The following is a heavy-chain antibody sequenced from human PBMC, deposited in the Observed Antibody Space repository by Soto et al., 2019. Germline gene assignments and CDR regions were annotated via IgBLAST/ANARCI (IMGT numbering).Heavy chain of an antibody. V-gene: IGHV1-24*01. CDR1: GYTLTELS. CDR3: ATRIPYYPTEYLAGGAFDI. J-gene: IGHJ3*02. D-gene: IGHD3-10*01. Sequence: QVQLVQSGAEVKKPGASVKVSCKVSGYTLTELSMHWVRQAPGKGLEWMGGFDPEDGETINAQKFQGRVTMTEDTSTDTAYMELSSLRSEDTAVYYCATRIPYYPTEYLAGGAFDIWGQGTMVTVSS. CDR2: FDPEDGET.